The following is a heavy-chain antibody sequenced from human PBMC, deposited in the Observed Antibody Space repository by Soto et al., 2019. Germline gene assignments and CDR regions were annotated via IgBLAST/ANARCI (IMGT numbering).Heavy chain of an antibody. D-gene: IGHD5-12*01. CDR1: GYTFTSYG. J-gene: IGHJ6*03. CDR3: ARAKTEGGYDSHIYYYYYYMDV. V-gene: IGHV1-18*01. Sequence: QVQLVQSGAEVKKPGASVKVSCKASGYTFTSYGISWVRQAPGQGLEWMGWISAYNGNTNYAQKLQGRVTMTTDTSTSTAYMEMRSLRADDTAVYYCARAKTEGGYDSHIYYYYYYMDVWGKGTTVTVSS. CDR2: ISAYNGNT.